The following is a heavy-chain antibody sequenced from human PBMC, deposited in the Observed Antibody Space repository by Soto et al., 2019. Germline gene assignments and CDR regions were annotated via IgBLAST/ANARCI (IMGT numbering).Heavy chain of an antibody. CDR1: GGSISSSSYY. Sequence: QLQLQESGPGLVKPSETLSLTGTVSGGSISSSSYYWGWVRQPPGKGLEWIGSSYYSGRTYYNPSPKSLVTISVDTSKNQFSLRLSSVTAADTAVYYCARLPSGYSYERWFDPWGQGTLVTVSS. D-gene: IGHD5-18*01. CDR3: ARLPSGYSYERWFDP. V-gene: IGHV4-39*01. CDR2: SYYSGRT. J-gene: IGHJ5*02.